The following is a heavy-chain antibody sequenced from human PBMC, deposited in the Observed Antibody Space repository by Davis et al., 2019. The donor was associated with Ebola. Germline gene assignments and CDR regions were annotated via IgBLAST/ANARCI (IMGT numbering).Heavy chain of an antibody. CDR3: ARVLRIMRHSYFDH. CDR1: GGSTTSYH. D-gene: IGHD5/OR15-5a*01. Sequence: MPSETLSPSCTVSGGSTTSYHWSWIPQPLGMGLEWLGYIYYSGSTNYNPPLKSRVTISVDTSNHQFSLKLSSVTAADTAVYYCARVLRIMRHSYFDHWSQGTLVTVSS. J-gene: IGHJ4*02. V-gene: IGHV4-59*01. CDR2: IYYSGST.